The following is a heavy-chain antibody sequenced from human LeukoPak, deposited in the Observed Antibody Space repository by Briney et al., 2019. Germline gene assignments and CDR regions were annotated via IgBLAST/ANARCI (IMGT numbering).Heavy chain of an antibody. CDR3: ASDCGGDCGIDY. J-gene: IGHJ4*02. CDR1: GAAIRGFY. D-gene: IGHD2-21*02. Sequence: SETLSLTCTVSGAAIRGFYWSWIRQPPGKGPEWIGYIYYSGSTNYNPSLKSRVTISVDTSKNQFSLKLSSVTAADTAVYYCASDCGGDCGIDYWGQGTLVTVSS. V-gene: IGHV4-59*01. CDR2: IYYSGST.